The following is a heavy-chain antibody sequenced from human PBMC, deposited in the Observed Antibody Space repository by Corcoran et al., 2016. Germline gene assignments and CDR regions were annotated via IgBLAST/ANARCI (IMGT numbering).Heavy chain of an antibody. V-gene: IGHV5-51*01. CDR3: ARPAYYDSLGWYYGMDV. CDR1: GYSFTSYW. D-gene: IGHD3-3*01. J-gene: IGHJ6*04. CDR2: IYPGDSDT. Sequence: EVQLVQSGAEVKKPGESLKISCKGSGYSFTSYWIGWVRQMPGKGLEWMGIIYPGDSDTRYSPSFQGQVTISADKSISTAYLQWSSLKASDTAMYYCARPAYYDSLGWYYGMDVWGKGTTVTVSS.